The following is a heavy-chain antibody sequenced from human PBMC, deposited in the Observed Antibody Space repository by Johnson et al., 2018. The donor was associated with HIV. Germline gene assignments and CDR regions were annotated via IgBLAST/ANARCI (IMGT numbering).Heavy chain of an antibody. J-gene: IGHJ3*02. Sequence: QVQLVESGGGVVQPGRSLRLSCAASGFTFSSYAMHWVRQAPGKGLEWVAFIRYDGSNKYYADSVKGRFTISRDNSKNTLYLQMNSLRPEDTAVYYCAREGGLTGAFDIWGQGTMVTVSS. CDR3: AREGGLTGAFDI. V-gene: IGHV3-30-3*01. CDR2: IRYDGSNK. CDR1: GFTFSSYA. D-gene: IGHD3-16*01.